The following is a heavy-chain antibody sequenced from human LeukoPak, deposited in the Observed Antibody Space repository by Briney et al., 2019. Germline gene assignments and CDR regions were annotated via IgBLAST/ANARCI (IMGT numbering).Heavy chain of an antibody. CDR3: ARNVLRYFDWFLSPDAFDI. Sequence: PSETLSLTCAVYGGSFSGYYWSWIRQPPGKGLEWIGSIYYSGSTYYNPSLKSRVTISVDTSKNQFSLKLSSVTAADTAVYYCARNVLRYFDWFLSPDAFDIWGQGTMVTVSS. CDR1: GGSFSGYY. J-gene: IGHJ3*02. CDR2: IYYSGST. D-gene: IGHD3-9*01. V-gene: IGHV4-34*01.